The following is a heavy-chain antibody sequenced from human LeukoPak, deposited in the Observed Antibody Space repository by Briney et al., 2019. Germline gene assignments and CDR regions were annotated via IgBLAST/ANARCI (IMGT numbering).Heavy chain of an antibody. CDR3: AKFVRLTDSCAFYI. D-gene: IGHD2-21*01. CDR2: ISGSGGST. CDR1: GFTFSSYA. V-gene: IGHV3-23*01. Sequence: GGSLRLSCAASGFTFSSYAMSWVRQAPGKGLEWVSAISGSGGSTCYADSVKGRFTMSRDNSKNTLYLQMKRRRAEDTAVYYCAKFVRLTDSCAFYIGGQGKMVTVS. J-gene: IGHJ3*02.